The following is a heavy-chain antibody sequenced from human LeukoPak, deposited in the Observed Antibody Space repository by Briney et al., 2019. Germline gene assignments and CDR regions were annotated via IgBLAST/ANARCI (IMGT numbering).Heavy chain of an antibody. D-gene: IGHD3/OR15-3a*01. V-gene: IGHV3-7*04. Sequence: GGSLRPSCAASGFTFTNLWMTWVRQAPGKGLEWVANIKQDGSEKYYVDSVKGRFTISRDDAKNSLYLQMNSLRAEDTAVYYCVRGKGWTDYWGQGTLVTVSS. CDR1: GFTFTNLW. J-gene: IGHJ4*02. CDR2: IKQDGSEK. CDR3: VRGKGWTDY.